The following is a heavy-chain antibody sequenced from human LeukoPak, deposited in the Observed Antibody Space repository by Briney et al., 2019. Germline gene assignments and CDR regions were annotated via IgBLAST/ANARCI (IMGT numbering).Heavy chain of an antibody. CDR1: GYSISSGYY. V-gene: IGHV4-38-2*02. CDR2: IYHSGST. CDR3: ARFASYYDILTGYSPDAFDI. J-gene: IGHJ3*02. Sequence: SETLSLTCTVSGYSISSGYYWGWIRQPPGKGLEWIGSIYHSGSTYYNPSLKSRVTISVDTSKNQFSLKLSSVTAADTAVYYCARFASYYDILTGYSPDAFDIWGQGTMVTVSS. D-gene: IGHD3-9*01.